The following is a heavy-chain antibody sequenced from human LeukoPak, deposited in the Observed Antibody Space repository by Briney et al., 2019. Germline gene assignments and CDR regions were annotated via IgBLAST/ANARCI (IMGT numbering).Heavy chain of an antibody. CDR2: IYHSGST. CDR1: GGSISSSNW. J-gene: IGHJ4*02. CDR3: ARQPDYYDSSGYGGYFDY. D-gene: IGHD3-22*01. Sequence: KPSETLSLTCAVSGGSISSSNWWSWVRQPPGKGLEWIGEIYHSGSTNYNPSLKSRVTISVDKSKNQFSLKLSSVTAADTAVYYCARQPDYYDSSGYGGYFDYWGQGTLVTVSS. V-gene: IGHV4-4*02.